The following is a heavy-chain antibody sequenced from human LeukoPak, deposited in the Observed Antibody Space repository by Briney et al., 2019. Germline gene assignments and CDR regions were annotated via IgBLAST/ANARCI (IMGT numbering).Heavy chain of an antibody. CDR1: GFTFSVYG. CDR2: ISHDGNNK. J-gene: IGHJ4*02. D-gene: IGHD3-10*01. V-gene: IGHV3-30*18. Sequence: PGRSLRLSCAASGFTFSVYGMHWVRQAPGKGLEWVAVISHDGNNKYYEDSVKGRFSISRDNSKNTLYLPMNSLRAEDTAIYYCAKAGGVSGSLYHGDYWGQGTLVTVSS. CDR3: AKAGGVSGSLYHGDY.